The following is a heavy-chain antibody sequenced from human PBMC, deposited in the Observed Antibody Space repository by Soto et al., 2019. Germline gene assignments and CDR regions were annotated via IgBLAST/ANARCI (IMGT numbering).Heavy chain of an antibody. CDR1: GGPITSDNW. J-gene: IGHJ4*02. V-gene: IGHV4-4*02. CDR3: ARVGWLQLGYFDY. D-gene: IGHD5-12*01. CDR2: VNHIGAS. Sequence: TXETLSLTCAVSGGPITSDNWYNCVRQTPGKGLEWIGEVNHIGASNYNPSLKSRVTISVDTSKNQFSLKLSSVTAADTAVYYCARVGWLQLGYFDYWGQGTLVTVSS.